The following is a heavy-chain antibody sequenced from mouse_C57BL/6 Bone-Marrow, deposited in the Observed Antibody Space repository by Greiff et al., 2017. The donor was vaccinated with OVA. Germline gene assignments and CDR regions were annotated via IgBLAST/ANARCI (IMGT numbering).Heavy chain of an antibody. CDR3: ARHYYGSSPFAY. Sequence: DVKLVESGGGLVQPGGSLKLSCAASGFTFSDYYMYWVRQTPEKRLEWVAYISNGAGSTYYPDTVKGRFTISRDNAKNTLYLQMSRLKSEDTAMYYCARHYYGSSPFAYWGQGTLVTVSA. V-gene: IGHV5-12*01. D-gene: IGHD1-1*01. J-gene: IGHJ3*01. CDR2: ISNGAGST. CDR1: GFTFSDYY.